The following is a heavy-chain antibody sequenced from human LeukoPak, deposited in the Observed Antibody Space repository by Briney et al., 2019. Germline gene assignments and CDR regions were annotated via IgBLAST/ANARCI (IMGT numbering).Heavy chain of an antibody. Sequence: GGSLRLSCAASGFTFSSYAMSWVRQAPGKGLEWVSAISGSGGSTYYADSVKGRFTISRDNSKNTLYLQMNSLRAEDTAVYYCAKDIRGYDFWSGYPPDAFDIWGQGTMVTVSS. CDR2: ISGSGGST. CDR1: GFTFSSYA. CDR3: AKDIRGYDFWSGYPPDAFDI. V-gene: IGHV3-23*01. D-gene: IGHD3-3*01. J-gene: IGHJ3*02.